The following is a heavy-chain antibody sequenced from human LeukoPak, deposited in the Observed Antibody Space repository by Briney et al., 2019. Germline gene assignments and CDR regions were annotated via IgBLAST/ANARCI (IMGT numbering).Heavy chain of an antibody. J-gene: IGHJ5*02. CDR3: ARDLVSVGYGSGRGSDP. CDR1: GYTFTSYG. Sequence: GASVKVSCKASGYTFTSYGISWVRQAPGQGLEWMGWISTYNGNTKYAQKLQGRVTMTTDTSTSTAYMELRSLRSDDTAVYYCARDLVSVGYGSGRGSDPWGQGTLVTVSS. CDR2: ISTYNGNT. V-gene: IGHV1-18*01. D-gene: IGHD6-19*01.